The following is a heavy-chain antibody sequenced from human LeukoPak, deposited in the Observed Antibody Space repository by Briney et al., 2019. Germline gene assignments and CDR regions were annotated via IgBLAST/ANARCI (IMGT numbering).Heavy chain of an antibody. CDR2: MQSTGNS. CDR1: GDSISTYH. V-gene: IGHV4-59*01. CDR3: ARDKRHSYGRYFDH. Sequence: PSETLSLTCNVSGDSISTYHWNWIRKPPGRGLEWIGYMQSTGNSNYNPSLKSRVSMSVDTSKNRIVRNLSSVTAADTAVYYCARDKRHSYGRYFDHWGQGLLVTVSS. D-gene: IGHD5-18*01. J-gene: IGHJ4*02.